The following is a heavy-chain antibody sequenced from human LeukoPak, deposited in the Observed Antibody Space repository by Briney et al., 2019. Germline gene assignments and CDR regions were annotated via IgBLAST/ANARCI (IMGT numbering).Heavy chain of an antibody. V-gene: IGHV1-46*01. CDR2: INPSGGST. J-gene: IGHJ6*03. D-gene: IGHD3-22*01. CDR1: GYTFTSYY. Sequence: ASVKVSCKASGYTFTSYYMHWVRQAPGQGLEWMGIINPSGGSTSYAQKFQGRVTMTRDMSTSTVYMELSSLRSEDTAVYYCARDLLTVKGPHYYYYYMDVWGKGTTVTVSS. CDR3: ARDLLTVKGPHYYYYYMDV.